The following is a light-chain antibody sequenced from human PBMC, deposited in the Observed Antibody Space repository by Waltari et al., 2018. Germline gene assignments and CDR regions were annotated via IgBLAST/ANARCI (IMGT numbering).Light chain of an antibody. V-gene: IGKV3-15*01. Sequence: EIVMTQSPATLSVSPGERATLSCRASQSVSSNLAWYQQKPGQAPRLLSYGASTRATSIPARFSGSGSGTEVTLTSSSLQSEDLAVYYCQQYNNWPPITFGQGTRLEIK. J-gene: IGKJ5*01. CDR2: GAS. CDR3: QQYNNWPPIT. CDR1: QSVSSN.